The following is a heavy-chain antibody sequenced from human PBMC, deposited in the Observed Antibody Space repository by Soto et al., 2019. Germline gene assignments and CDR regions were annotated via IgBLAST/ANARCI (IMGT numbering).Heavy chain of an antibody. CDR2: IKQDGSEK. D-gene: IGHD2-21*02. CDR3: ARTYPAYCGGDCYSDYFDY. CDR1: GFPFSSYW. Sequence: GGSLRLSCAAAGFPFSSYWMSWVRQAPGKGLEWVANIKQDGSEKYYVDSVKGRFTISRDNAKNSLYLQMNSLRAEGTAVYYCARTYPAYCGGDCYSDYFDYWGQGTLVTVSS. V-gene: IGHV3-7*05. J-gene: IGHJ4*02.